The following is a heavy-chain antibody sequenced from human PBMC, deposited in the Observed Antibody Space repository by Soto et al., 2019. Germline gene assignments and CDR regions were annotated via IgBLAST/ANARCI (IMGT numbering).Heavy chain of an antibody. CDR2: IKTDGSDA. J-gene: IGHJ2*01. CDR3: ACGIRTAIQYWYFDL. D-gene: IGHD2-21*02. V-gene: IGHV3-74*01. Sequence: EVQLVESGGGLVQPGGSLRLSCAASGFTFSSYWMHWVRQAPGEGLVWVSRIKTDGSDARYADSVKGRFTISRDNAKNTLYLQMNSLRDEDTAVYYCACGIRTAIQYWYFDLGGRGTLVTVSS. CDR1: GFTFSSYW.